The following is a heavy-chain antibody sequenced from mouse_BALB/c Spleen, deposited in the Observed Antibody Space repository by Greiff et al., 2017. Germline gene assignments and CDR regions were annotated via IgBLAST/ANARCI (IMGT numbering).Heavy chain of an antibody. V-gene: IGHV1-87*01. CDR2: IYPGDGDT. D-gene: IGHD1-1*02. J-gene: IGHJ4*01. CDR1: GYTFTSYW. CDR3: ARGTGGGGDY. Sequence: VQLQQSGAELARPGASVKLSCKASGYTFTSYWMQWVKQRPGQGLEWIGAIYPGDGDTRYTQKFKGKATLTADKSSSTAYMQLSSLASEDSAVYYCARGTGGGGDYWGQGTSVTVSS.